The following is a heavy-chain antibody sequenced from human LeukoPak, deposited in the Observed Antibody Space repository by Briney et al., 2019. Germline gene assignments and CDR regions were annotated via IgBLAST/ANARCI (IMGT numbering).Heavy chain of an antibody. Sequence: GGSLRLSCAASGFTFSSYWMSWVRQAPGKGLEWVANIKQDGSEKYYVDSVKGRFTISRDNAKNSLYLQTNSLRAEDTAVYYCARVRGGYSFDYWGQGTLVTVSS. D-gene: IGHD1-26*01. V-gene: IGHV3-7*01. J-gene: IGHJ4*02. CDR3: ARVRGGYSFDY. CDR1: GFTFSSYW. CDR2: IKQDGSEK.